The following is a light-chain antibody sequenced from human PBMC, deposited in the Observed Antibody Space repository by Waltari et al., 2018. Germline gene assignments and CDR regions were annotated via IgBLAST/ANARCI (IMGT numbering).Light chain of an antibody. CDR3: CSYAGSSTWV. Sequence: QSALTQPASVSGSPGQSITISCTGTSSAVGGYHYVSWYQHQPGQAPKLMIADVSTPPSGVSNRVSGSKSGNTASLTISGLQAEDEADYYCCSYAGSSTWVFGGGTKLTVL. V-gene: IGLV2-23*02. CDR2: DVS. J-gene: IGLJ2*01. CDR1: SSAVGGYHY.